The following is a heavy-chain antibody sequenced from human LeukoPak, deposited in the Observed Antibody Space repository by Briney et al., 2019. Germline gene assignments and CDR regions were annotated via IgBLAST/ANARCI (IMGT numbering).Heavy chain of an antibody. Sequence: GGSLRLSCTASGFTFGDYAMSWVRQAPGKGLEWVGFIRSKAYGGTTEYAASVKGRFTISRDDSKSIAYLQMNSLKTEDTAVYYCTREGPSYDFWSGYAPPDYWGQGTLVTVSS. CDR1: GFTFGDYA. D-gene: IGHD3-3*01. CDR3: TREGPSYDFWSGYAPPDY. J-gene: IGHJ4*02. V-gene: IGHV3-49*04. CDR2: IRSKAYGGTT.